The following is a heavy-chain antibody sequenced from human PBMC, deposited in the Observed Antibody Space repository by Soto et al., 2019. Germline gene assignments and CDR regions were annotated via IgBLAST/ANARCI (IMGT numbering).Heavy chain of an antibody. J-gene: IGHJ5*02. V-gene: IGHV4-59*01. Sequence: SETLSLTCTVSGGSIISYYWSWIRQPPWKGLEWIGYIYYSGSTNYNPSLKSRVTISVDTSKNQFSLKLSSVTAADTAVYYCARGFSDETPYYDFGSGYLNWFDPWGQGTLVTVSS. D-gene: IGHD3-3*01. CDR3: ARGFSDETPYYDFGSGYLNWFDP. CDR1: GGSIISYY. CDR2: IYYSGST.